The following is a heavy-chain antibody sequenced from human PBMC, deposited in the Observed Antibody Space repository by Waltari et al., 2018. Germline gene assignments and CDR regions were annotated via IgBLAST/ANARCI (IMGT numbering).Heavy chain of an antibody. V-gene: IGHV3-9*01. D-gene: IGHD3-3*01. CDR2: ISWNSGSI. J-gene: IGHJ6*02. CDR3: AKEGGVRYDFWSGYYNAYYYYGMDV. CDR1: GFTFDDYA. Sequence: EVQLVESGGGLVQPGRSLRLSCAASGFTFDDYAMHWVRQAPGKGLEWVSGISWNSGSIGYADSVKGRFTISRDNAKNSLYLQMNSLRAEDTALYYCAKEGGVRYDFWSGYYNAYYYYGMDVWGQGTTVTVSS.